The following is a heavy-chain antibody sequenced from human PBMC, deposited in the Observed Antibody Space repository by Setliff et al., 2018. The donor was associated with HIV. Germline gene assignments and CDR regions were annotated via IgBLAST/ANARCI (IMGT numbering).Heavy chain of an antibody. CDR2: IYYTGFT. CDR1: GDSFSTSSYF. D-gene: IGHD1-1*01. Sequence: SETLSLTFSVSGDSFSTSSYFWGWVRQSPGKGLEWIGNIYYTGFTYSSPSLKGRVIMSIDTSKSQFSLNLTSVTDSDTAVYYCTRQGRGDPGLATTRLDYWGQGKLVTVSS. CDR3: TRQGRGDPGLATTRLDY. V-gene: IGHV4-39*01. J-gene: IGHJ4*02.